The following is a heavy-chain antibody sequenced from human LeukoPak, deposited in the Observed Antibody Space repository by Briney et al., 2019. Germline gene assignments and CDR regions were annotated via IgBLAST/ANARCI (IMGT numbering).Heavy chain of an antibody. D-gene: IGHD6-6*01. CDR1: GFTFSSYW. CDR2: INSDGSNI. CDR3: AKEAARLYGAEYYYMDV. V-gene: IGHV3-74*01. Sequence: GGSLRLSCAGSGFTFSSYWMHWVRQGQGKKGLLWVARINSDGSNIRYADSVEGRFTISRDNAKNTLYLQMNSLRAEDTAVYYCAKEAARLYGAEYYYMDVWGKGTTVTVSS. J-gene: IGHJ6*03.